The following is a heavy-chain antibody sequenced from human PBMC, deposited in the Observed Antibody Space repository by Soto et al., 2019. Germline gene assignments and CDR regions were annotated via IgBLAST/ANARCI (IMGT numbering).Heavy chain of an antibody. Sequence: SVKVSCKASGGTFSSYAISWVRQAPGQGLEWMGGIIPIFGTANYAQKFQGRVTITADESTSTAYMELSSLRSEDTAVYYCARVIDIGSYYKPNPTPYYYYGMDVWGQGTTVTVSS. J-gene: IGHJ6*02. V-gene: IGHV1-69*13. D-gene: IGHD1-26*01. CDR2: IIPIFGTA. CDR1: GGTFSSYA. CDR3: ARVIDIGSYYKPNPTPYYYYGMDV.